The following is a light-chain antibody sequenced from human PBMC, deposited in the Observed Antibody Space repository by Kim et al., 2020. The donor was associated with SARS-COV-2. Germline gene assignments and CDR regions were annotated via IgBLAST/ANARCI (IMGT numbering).Light chain of an antibody. J-gene: IGKJ4*01. V-gene: IGKV1-33*01. CDR1: QDIRKY. CDR3: QQSENVPLT. CDR2: HAS. Sequence: ASVGDRVTITCQASQDIRKYLNWYQQKPGKAPQLLIYHASNLKTEVPSRFSGSGSGTEFSFTNNNLQPEDIATYYCQQSENVPLTFGGGTKGDIK.